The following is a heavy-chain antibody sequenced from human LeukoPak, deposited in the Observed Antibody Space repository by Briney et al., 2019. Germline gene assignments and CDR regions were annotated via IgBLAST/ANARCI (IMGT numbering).Heavy chain of an antibody. CDR1: GFTFSSYA. V-gene: IGHV3-64*01. Sequence: PGGSLRLSCAASGFTFSSYAMHWVRQAPGKGLENVSAISSNGGSTYYANSVKGRFTISRDNSKNTLYLQMGSLRAEDMAVYYCARVGRSGSYFDYWGQGTLVTVSS. CDR3: ARVGRSGSYFDY. J-gene: IGHJ4*02. D-gene: IGHD1-26*01. CDR2: ISSNGGST.